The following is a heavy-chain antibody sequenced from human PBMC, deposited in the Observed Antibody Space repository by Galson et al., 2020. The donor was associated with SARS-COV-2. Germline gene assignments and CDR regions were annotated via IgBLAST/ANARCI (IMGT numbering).Heavy chain of an antibody. Sequence: TGGSLRLSCAASGFTFSSYAMHWVRQAPGKGLEWVAVISYDGSNKYYADSVKGRFTISRDNSKNTLYLQMNSLRAEDTAVYYCARGYYDYVWGSDRGTYWGQGTLVTVSS. D-gene: IGHD3-16*02. V-gene: IGHV3-30-3*01. CDR1: GFTFSSYA. J-gene: IGHJ4*02. CDR2: ISYDGSNK. CDR3: ARGYYDYVWGSDRGTY.